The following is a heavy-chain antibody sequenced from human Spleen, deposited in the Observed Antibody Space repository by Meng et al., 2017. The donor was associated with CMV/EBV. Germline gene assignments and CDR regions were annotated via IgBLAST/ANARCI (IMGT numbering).Heavy chain of an antibody. CDR3: ARGHCSNNSCYEYFQH. CDR1: GGSISSYY. V-gene: IGHV4-59*01. CDR2: IYYSGST. J-gene: IGHJ1*01. D-gene: IGHD2-2*01. Sequence: SETLSLTCTVSGGSISSYYWSWIRQPPGKGLEWIGYIYYSGSTNYNPSLKSRVTISVDTSKNQFSLKLNSVTAADTAVYYFARGHCSNNSCYEYFQHWGQGTLVTVSS.